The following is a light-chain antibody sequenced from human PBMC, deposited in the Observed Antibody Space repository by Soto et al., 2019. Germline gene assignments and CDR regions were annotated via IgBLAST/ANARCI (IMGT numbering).Light chain of an antibody. CDR2: EAS. Sequence: DIHMAQSPPSLSASVGDRVTITCRASHNIVTYLNWYQQKARKAPSLLIYEASHLQSGVPFRFFGSGSGTDFTLTIDNLQHEDSATYYCQQSHSTPPTFGPGTKLEIK. CDR3: QQSHSTPPT. CDR1: HNIVTY. V-gene: IGKV1-39*01. J-gene: IGKJ2*01.